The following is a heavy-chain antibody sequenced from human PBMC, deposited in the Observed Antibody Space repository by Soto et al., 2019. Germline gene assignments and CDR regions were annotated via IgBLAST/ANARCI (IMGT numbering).Heavy chain of an antibody. V-gene: IGHV3-21*04. CDR1: GFTFSSYS. CDR2: ISSSSGYI. Sequence: GGSLRLSCAASGFTFSSYSMNWVRQAPGKGLEWVSSISSSSGYIYYADSVKGRFTISRDNAKNSLSLQMNSLRAEDTAVYYCAKGGDYGSGLFDPWGQGTLVTVSS. J-gene: IGHJ5*02. D-gene: IGHD3-10*01. CDR3: AKGGDYGSGLFDP.